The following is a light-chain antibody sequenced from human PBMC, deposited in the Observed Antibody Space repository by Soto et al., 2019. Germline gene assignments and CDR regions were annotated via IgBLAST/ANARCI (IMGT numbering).Light chain of an antibody. CDR2: EVT. V-gene: IGLV2-14*01. CDR3: TSYTTSSTWV. CDR1: SSDVGAYNY. J-gene: IGLJ3*02. Sequence: QSALTQPASVSGSPGQSITISCTGTSSDVGAYNYVSWYQQHPGKAPKLMIHEVTNRPSGVSDRFSGSKSGNTASLTISGLRAEDEAYYHCTSYTTSSTWVFGGGTKVTVL.